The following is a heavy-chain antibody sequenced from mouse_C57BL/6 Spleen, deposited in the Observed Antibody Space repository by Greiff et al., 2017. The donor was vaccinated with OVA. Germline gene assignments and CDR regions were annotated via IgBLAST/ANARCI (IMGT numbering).Heavy chain of an antibody. D-gene: IGHD2-4*01. CDR1: GYTFTSYW. J-gene: IGHJ4*01. Sequence: QVQLQQPGAELVMPGASVKLSCKASGYTFTSYWMHWVKQRPGQGLKWIGEIDPSDSYTNYNQKFKGKSTLTVDKSSSTAYMQLSSLTSEDSAVYYCARVDYSFYAMDYWGQGTSVTVSS. CDR3: ARVDYSFYAMDY. CDR2: IDPSDSYT. V-gene: IGHV1-69*01.